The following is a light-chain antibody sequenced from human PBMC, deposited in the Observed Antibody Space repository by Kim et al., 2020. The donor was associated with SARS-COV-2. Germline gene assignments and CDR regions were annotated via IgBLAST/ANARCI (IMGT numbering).Light chain of an antibody. Sequence: DIQMTQSPSAMSACVGDRVTITCRAGRGVGGHLAWFQQKPGKVPKPLIYAASSLQSGVPSRFSGSGSGTEFTLTISSLQPEDSATYYCLHHNNYPLTFGGGTKVDIK. CDR3: LHHNNYPLT. CDR1: RGVGGH. CDR2: AAS. V-gene: IGKV1-17*03. J-gene: IGKJ4*01.